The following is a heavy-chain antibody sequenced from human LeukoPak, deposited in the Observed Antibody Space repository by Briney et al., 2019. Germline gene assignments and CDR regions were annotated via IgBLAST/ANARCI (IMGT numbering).Heavy chain of an antibody. D-gene: IGHD6-19*01. J-gene: IGHJ4*02. V-gene: IGHV4-59*08. CDR2: IHYSGST. Sequence: SEALSLTCTVSGGTISSYYWNWIRQPPGKGLEWIGYIHYSGSTKYNPSLKSRVTMSVDTSKNQFSLKLSSVTAADTAVYYCARWYSSGWAFDYWGQGTLVTVSS. CDR3: ARWYSSGWAFDY. CDR1: GGTISSYY.